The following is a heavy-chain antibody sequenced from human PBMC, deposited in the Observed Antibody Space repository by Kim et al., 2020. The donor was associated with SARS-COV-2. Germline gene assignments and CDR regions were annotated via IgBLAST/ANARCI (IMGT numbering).Heavy chain of an antibody. CDR2: ITSSSSYI. Sequence: GGSLRLSCAASGFTFSTYSMNWVRQAPGKGLEWVSSITSSSSYIYYADSVKGRFTISRDNAKNSLYLQMNSLRTEDTAVYYCASAPSGNYFSIDYWGQGTLVTVSS. D-gene: IGHD1-26*01. J-gene: IGHJ4*02. CDR3: ASAPSGNYFSIDY. CDR1: GFTFSTYS. V-gene: IGHV3-21*01.